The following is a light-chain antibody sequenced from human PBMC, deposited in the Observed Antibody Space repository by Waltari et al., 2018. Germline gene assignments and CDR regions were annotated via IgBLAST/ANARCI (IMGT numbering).Light chain of an antibody. Sequence: DIVMTQSPDSLAVSLGERATVNCKSSQSVLYSSKNKNYLAWYQQKPGQPPALLIHPALSRESGVPDRFSGSGSGTDFTLTISSLQAEDVAVYYCQQYYSTPLTFGGGTKVEIK. CDR2: PAL. J-gene: IGKJ4*01. V-gene: IGKV4-1*01. CDR3: QQYYSTPLT. CDR1: QSVLYSSKNKNY.